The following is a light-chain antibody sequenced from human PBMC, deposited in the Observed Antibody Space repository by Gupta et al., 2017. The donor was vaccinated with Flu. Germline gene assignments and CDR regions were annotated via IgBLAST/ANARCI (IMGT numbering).Light chain of an antibody. CDR1: QSVGSS. CDR2: DAS. J-gene: IGKJ1*01. V-gene: IGKV3-15*01. Sequence: ELVMTQSPFTLFVSPGERATLSCRASQSVGSSLAWYQQKPGQAPRLLIYDASTRAAGLPARFSGSGSGTEFSLTISSLHSEDFGVYYCQQYQNWPPWTFGPGTKVEI. CDR3: QQYQNWPPWT.